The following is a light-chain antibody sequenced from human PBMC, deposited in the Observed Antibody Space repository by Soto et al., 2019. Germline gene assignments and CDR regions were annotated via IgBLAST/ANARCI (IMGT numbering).Light chain of an antibody. CDR1: SSSIGAGYA. CDR3: QSFDTGLSGAI. V-gene: IGLV1-40*02. Sequence: QSVMAQPPSVSGAPGQRVTISCTGSSSSIGAGYAVHWYQQLPGAAPKLLLYDNIERPSGVPDRFSGSKSGTSASLAITGLQAEDEADYYCQSFDTGLSGAIFGGGTKLTVL. J-gene: IGLJ2*01. CDR2: DNI.